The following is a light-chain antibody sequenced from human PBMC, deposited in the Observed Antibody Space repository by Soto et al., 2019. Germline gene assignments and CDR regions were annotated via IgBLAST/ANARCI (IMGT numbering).Light chain of an antibody. CDR1: QSVSSSY. V-gene: IGKV3-20*01. Sequence: EIVMTQSPGSLSLSPGERATLSCRASQSVSSSYLAWYQQKPGQAPRLLIYGASSRATAIPDRFSGGGSGTDFTLTISRLEPEDFAVYYCQQYGSSPTTFGQGTKVDIK. CDR2: GAS. J-gene: IGKJ1*01. CDR3: QQYGSSPTT.